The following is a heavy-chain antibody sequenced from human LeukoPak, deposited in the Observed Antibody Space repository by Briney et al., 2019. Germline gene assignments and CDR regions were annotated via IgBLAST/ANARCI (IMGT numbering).Heavy chain of an antibody. V-gene: IGHV4-34*01. CDR3: ARGLDSGSYPTLNIYYFDY. D-gene: IGHD1-26*01. CDR1: GGSFSGYY. CDR2: INHSGST. J-gene: IGHJ4*02. Sequence: SETLSLTCAVYGGSFSGYYWSWIRQPPGKGLEWIGEINHSGSTNYNPSLKSRDTISVDTSKNQFSLKLSSVTAADTAVYYCARGLDSGSYPTLNIYYFDYWGQGTLVTVSS.